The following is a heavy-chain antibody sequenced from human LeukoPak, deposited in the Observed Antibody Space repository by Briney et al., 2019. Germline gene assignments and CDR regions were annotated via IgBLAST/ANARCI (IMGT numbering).Heavy chain of an antibody. V-gene: IGHV4-59*01. CDR1: GDPISSYY. CDR3: ARDKGPYWYFDL. CDR2: INYSGST. Sequence: SETLSLTCTVSGDPISSYYWNWIRQPPRKGLEWIGNINYSGSTDYNPSLKSRVTISVDTSKNQISLRLSSVTAADTAVYHCARDKGPYWYFDLWGRGTLVTVSS. J-gene: IGHJ2*01.